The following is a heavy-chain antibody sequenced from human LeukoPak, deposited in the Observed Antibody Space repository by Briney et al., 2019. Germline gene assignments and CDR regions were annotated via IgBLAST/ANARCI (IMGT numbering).Heavy chain of an antibody. J-gene: IGHJ4*02. V-gene: IGHV1-2*02. CDR3: ARGGRRWIQLWLRDPLDY. D-gene: IGHD5-18*01. CDR1: GYTFTGYY. Sequence: ASVKVSCKASGYTFTGYYMHWVRQAPGQGLEWMGWINPNSGGTNYAQKFQGRVTMTRDTSISTAYMELSSLRSEDTAVYYCARGGRRWIQLWLRDPLDYWGQGTLVTVSS. CDR2: INPNSGGT.